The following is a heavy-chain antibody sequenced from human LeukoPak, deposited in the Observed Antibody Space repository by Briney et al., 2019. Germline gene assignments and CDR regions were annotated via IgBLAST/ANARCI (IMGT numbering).Heavy chain of an antibody. J-gene: IGHJ6*03. D-gene: IGHD5-12*01. V-gene: IGHV1-18*01. CDR2: ISAYNGNT. CDR3: ARGTYSAYDLGSYMDV. CDR1: GYTFTSYG. Sequence: ASVKVSCKASGYTFTSYGISWVRQAPGQGLEWMGWISAYNGNTNYAQKFKGRVRITAEKSTSTTYMELSSLRSEDTAVYYCARGTYSAYDLGSYMDVWGKGTTVTVAS.